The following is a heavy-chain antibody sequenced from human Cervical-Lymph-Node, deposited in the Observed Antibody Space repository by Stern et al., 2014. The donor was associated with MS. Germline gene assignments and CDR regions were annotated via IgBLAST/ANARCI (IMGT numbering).Heavy chain of an antibody. Sequence: VQLGQSGAEVKKPGESLKISCKLSGYSFTIYYIAWVRQMPGQGLEWMGVIYPYDSDTTYSPSFQGQVTISADKSITPAYLQWSSLRASDTAMYYCARHVQGFDYWGQGTLVTVSS. CDR1: GYSFTIYY. CDR2: IYPYDSDT. CDR3: ARHVQGFDY. J-gene: IGHJ4*02. V-gene: IGHV5-51*01.